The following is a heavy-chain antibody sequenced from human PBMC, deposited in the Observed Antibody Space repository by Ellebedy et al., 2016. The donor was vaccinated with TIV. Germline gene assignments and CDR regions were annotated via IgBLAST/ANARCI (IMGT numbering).Heavy chain of an antibody. V-gene: IGHV3-21*01. Sequence: GESLKISCAASGFTFSSYSMNWVRQAPGKGVEWGSSISSSSSYIYYANSVKGRFTISRDNAKNSLYLQMNSLRAEDTAVYYCASSDYSNHNWFDPWGQGTLVTVSS. CDR1: GFTFSSYS. D-gene: IGHD4-11*01. J-gene: IGHJ5*02. CDR2: ISSSSSYI. CDR3: ASSDYSNHNWFDP.